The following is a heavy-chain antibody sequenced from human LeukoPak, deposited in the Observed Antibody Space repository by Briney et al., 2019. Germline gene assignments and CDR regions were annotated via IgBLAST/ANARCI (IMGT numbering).Heavy chain of an antibody. CDR1: GGSISSYY. D-gene: IGHD1-26*01. CDR3: AKRKGVGATPCIDY. Sequence: SETLSLTCTVSGGSISSYYWSWIRQPPGKGLEWIGYIYYSGSTNYNPSLKSRVTISVDTSKNQFSLKLRSVTAADTAVYYCAKRKGVGATPCIDYWGQGTLVTASS. CDR2: IYYSGST. V-gene: IGHV4-59*01. J-gene: IGHJ4*02.